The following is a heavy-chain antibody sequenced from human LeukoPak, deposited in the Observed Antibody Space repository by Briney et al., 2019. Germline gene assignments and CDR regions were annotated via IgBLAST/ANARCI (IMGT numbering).Heavy chain of an antibody. V-gene: IGHV3-21*01. CDR3: ARDLTTVTGGGY. CDR1: GFTFSSYS. Sequence: GGSLRLSCAASGFTFSSYSMNWVRQAPGKGLEWVSSISSSSSYIYYSDSVKGRFTISRDNAKNSLYLQMNSLRAEDAAVYYCARDLTTVTGGGYWGQGTLVTVSS. D-gene: IGHD4-11*01. CDR2: ISSSSSYI. J-gene: IGHJ4*02.